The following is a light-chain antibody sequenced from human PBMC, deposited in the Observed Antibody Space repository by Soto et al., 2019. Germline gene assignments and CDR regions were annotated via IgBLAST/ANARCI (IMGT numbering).Light chain of an antibody. CDR3: QQSYSVPLT. J-gene: IGKJ4*01. Sequence: DIQMTQSPSSLAASVGDRVTITCQTSQDVWTHLNWYQQKPGVAPKLLISAASTLQSGVPSRFIGRGSGTDFTLTITSLQPEDFATYFCQQSYSVPLTFGGGTKVEIK. V-gene: IGKV1-39*01. CDR1: QDVWTH. CDR2: AAS.